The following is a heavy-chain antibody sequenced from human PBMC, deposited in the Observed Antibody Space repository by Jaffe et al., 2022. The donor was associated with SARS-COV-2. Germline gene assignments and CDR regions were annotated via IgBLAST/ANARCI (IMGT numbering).Heavy chain of an antibody. J-gene: IGHJ6*02. V-gene: IGHV3-48*02. Sequence: VELVESGGRLVQPGGSLRLSCAASGFTFNTEGMNWVRQTPGKGLEWLSYISTSSTTIYYADSVTGRFTISRDNGKNSLFLQMNSLRDEDSAVYYCARDTSNRGYYAMDVWGQGTTVTVSS. D-gene: IGHD3-10*01. CDR2: ISTSSTTI. CDR1: GFTFNTEG. CDR3: ARDTSNRGYYAMDV.